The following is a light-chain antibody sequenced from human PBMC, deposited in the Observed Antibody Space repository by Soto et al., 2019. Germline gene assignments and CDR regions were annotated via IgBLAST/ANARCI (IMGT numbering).Light chain of an antibody. J-gene: IGKJ5*01. CDR2: EVS. CDR1: QSLPHITGETF. V-gene: IGKV2D-29*02. CDR3: MQSTQLPPT. Sequence: DVVMTQTPLSLSVAPGQPASISCKSSQSLPHITGETFLFWYLQKPGQSPQLLIYEVSTRVSGVPDRFSGSGSGTDFTLEISRVETDDVGIYYCMQSTQLPPTFGQGTRRRL.